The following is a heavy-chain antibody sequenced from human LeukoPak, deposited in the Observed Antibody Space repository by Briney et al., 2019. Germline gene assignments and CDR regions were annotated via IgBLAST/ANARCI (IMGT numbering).Heavy chain of an antibody. V-gene: IGHV4-4*02. D-gene: IGHD1-1*01. CDR1: GGSISSTNW. J-gene: IGHJ3*01. Sequence: SETLSLTCAVSGGSISSTNWWSWVRQPPEKGLEWIGEIYHSGSTNYNPSLESRVTMSVDKSKNQFSLKLSSMTAADTAVYYCATGRQGNYWGRGTMVIVSS. CDR3: ATGRQGNY. CDR2: IYHSGST.